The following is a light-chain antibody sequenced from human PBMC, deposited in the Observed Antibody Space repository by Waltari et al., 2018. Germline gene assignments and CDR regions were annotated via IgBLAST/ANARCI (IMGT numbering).Light chain of an antibody. CDR1: QIVANY. CDR2: DAS. V-gene: IGKV3-11*01. J-gene: IGKJ4*02. Sequence: VLKQSPATLFLSPGKRAPLSCRASQIVANYFAWYQQKHGQAPRLLIYDASNRATDIPARFSGSGSATDFTLTISDLKPEDFAVYYCQQRIKWPVTFGGGTKVEIK. CDR3: QQRIKWPVT.